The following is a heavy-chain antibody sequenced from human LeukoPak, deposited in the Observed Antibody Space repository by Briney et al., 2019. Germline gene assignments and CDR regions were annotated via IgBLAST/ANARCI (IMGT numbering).Heavy chain of an antibody. CDR2: IKSKTDGGAT. Sequence: GGSLRLSCAASGFTLSNAWMNWVRQAPEKGPEWVGRIKSKTDGGATDYAAPVKGRFTISRDDSKNTLYLQMNSLRTEDTAVYYCTTPGIAVAGTRGSANYGGRGPLAPASS. CDR1: GFTLSNAW. CDR3: TTPGIAVAGTRGSANY. V-gene: IGHV3-15*01. J-gene: IGHJ2*01. D-gene: IGHD6-19*01.